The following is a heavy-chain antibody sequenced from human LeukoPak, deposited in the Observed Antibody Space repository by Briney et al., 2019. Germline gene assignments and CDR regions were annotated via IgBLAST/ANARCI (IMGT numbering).Heavy chain of an antibody. J-gene: IGHJ4*02. D-gene: IGHD2-2*01. CDR3: ARQMPLGEFDY. V-gene: IGHV1-3*01. Sequence: ASVKVSCKASGYTFTTYAMHWVRQAPGQRLEWMGWISGGNGNTRYSQKFQGRVTFTRDTSASTAHMELSSLRSEDTAVYYCARQMPLGEFDYWGQGTLVTVSS. CDR2: ISGGNGNT. CDR1: GYTFTTYA.